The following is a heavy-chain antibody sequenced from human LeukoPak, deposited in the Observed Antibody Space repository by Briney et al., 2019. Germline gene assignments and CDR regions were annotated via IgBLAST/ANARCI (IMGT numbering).Heavy chain of an antibody. Sequence: GSLRLSCAASGFTFSSYAMSWVRQAPGKGLEWVSTIHGHNYYADSVKGRFTISRDNSRSTLYLQMDNLRAEDTAVYYCAKDQPADGYNSIWGQGTLVTVSS. D-gene: IGHD5-24*01. J-gene: IGHJ4*02. CDR3: AKDQPADGYNSI. CDR1: GFTFSSYA. V-gene: IGHV3-23*01. CDR2: IHGHN.